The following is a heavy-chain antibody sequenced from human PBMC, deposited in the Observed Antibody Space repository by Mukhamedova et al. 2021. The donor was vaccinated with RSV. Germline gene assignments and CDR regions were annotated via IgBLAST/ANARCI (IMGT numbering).Heavy chain of an antibody. J-gene: IGHJ4*01. D-gene: IGHD3-3*01. CDR3: ARARPILYYDFWSGYPYYFDY. V-gene: IGHV3-7*03. CDR2: IKQDGSEK. Sequence: EWVANIKQDGSEKYYVDSVKGRFTISRDNAKNSLYLQMNSLRAEDTAVYYCARARPILYYDFWSGYPYYFDYWGQEPWSPSPQ.